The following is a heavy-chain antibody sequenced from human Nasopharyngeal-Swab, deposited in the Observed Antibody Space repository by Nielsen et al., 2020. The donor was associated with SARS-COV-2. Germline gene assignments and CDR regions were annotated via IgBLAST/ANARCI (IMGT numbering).Heavy chain of an antibody. CDR3: ARTAGYYYMDV. Sequence: SETLSLTCAVYIGTFSDYSWMWIRQPPGKGLEWIGEINYSGRTNYNPSLESRVTISIDTSKNQFSLKLNSVTAADTAVYYCARTAGYYYMDVWGKGTTVTVSS. CDR2: INYSGRT. CDR1: IGTFSDYS. D-gene: IGHD6-13*01. J-gene: IGHJ6*03. V-gene: IGHV4-34*08.